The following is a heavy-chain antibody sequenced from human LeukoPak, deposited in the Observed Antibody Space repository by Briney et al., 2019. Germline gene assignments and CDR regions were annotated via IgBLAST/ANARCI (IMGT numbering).Heavy chain of an antibody. D-gene: IGHD1-26*01. J-gene: IGHJ4*02. V-gene: IGHV3-30-3*01. CDR2: ISYDGSNK. CDR3: ARGTTSQPFDY. Sequence: PGRSLRLSCATSGFTFDDYAMHWVRQAPGKGLEWVAVISYDGSNKYYSDSVKGRFTISRDNAKNSLYLQMNSLRAEDTAVYYCARGTTSQPFDYWGQGTLVTVSS. CDR1: GFTFDDYA.